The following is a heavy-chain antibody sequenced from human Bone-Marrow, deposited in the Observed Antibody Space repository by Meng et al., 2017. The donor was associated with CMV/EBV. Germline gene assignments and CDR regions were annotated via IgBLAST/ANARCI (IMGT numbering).Heavy chain of an antibody. CDR2: IYYSGST. D-gene: IGHD2-2*02. CDR1: GGSVSSGSYY. V-gene: IGHV4-61*01. Sequence: GSLRLSCTVSGGSVSSGSYYWSWIRQPPGKGLEWIGYIYYSGSTNYNPSLKSRVTISVDTSKNQFSLKLSSVTAADTAVYYCARVNCCSSTSCYTADYWGQGTLVTVS. CDR3: ARVNCCSSTSCYTADY. J-gene: IGHJ4*02.